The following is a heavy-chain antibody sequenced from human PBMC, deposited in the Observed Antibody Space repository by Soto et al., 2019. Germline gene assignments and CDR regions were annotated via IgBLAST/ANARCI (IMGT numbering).Heavy chain of an antibody. D-gene: IGHD3-3*01. V-gene: IGHV3-48*01. Sequence: GGSLRLSCAASGFTFSSYSMNWVRQAPGKGLEWVSYISSSSSTIYYADSVKGRFTISRDNAKNSLYLQMNSLRAEDTAVYYCARDFWRVNYRYAPRPLDYWGQGTLVTVSS. CDR3: ARDFWRVNYRYAPRPLDY. J-gene: IGHJ4*02. CDR1: GFTFSSYS. CDR2: ISSSSSTI.